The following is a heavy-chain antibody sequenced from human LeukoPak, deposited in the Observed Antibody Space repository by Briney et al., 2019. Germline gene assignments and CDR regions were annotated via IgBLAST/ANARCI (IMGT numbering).Heavy chain of an antibody. J-gene: IGHJ4*02. D-gene: IGHD6-13*01. CDR3: AEEVEGGSSWFVGGFVRRRYYFDY. V-gene: IGHV3-23*01. CDR2: ISGSGGST. CDR1: GFTFSSYA. Sequence: PGGSLRLSCAASGFTFSSYAMSWVRQAPGKGLEWVSAISGSGGSTYYADSVKGRFTISRDNSKNTLYLQMNSLRAEDTAVYYCAEEVEGGSSWFVGGFVRRRYYFDYWGQGTLVTVSS.